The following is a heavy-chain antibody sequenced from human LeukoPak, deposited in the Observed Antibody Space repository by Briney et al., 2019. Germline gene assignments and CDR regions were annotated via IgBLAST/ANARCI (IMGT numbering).Heavy chain of an antibody. CDR3: ARGLHYDFWSGYPRQPFDY. D-gene: IGHD3-3*01. CDR1: GYTFTSYG. CDR2: ISAYNGNT. J-gene: IGHJ4*02. V-gene: IGHV1-18*01. Sequence: EASVKVSCKASGYTFTSYGISWVRHAPGQGLEWMGWISAYNGNTNYAQKLQGRVTMTTDTSTSTAYMELRSLRSDDTAVYYCARGLHYDFWSGYPRQPFDYWGQGNLVTVSS.